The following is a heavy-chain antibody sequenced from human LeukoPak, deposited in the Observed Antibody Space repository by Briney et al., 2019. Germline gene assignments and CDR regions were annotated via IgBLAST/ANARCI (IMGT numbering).Heavy chain of an antibody. CDR1: GGSFSGYY. Sequence: SETLSLTCAVYGGSFSGYYWSWIRQPPGKGLEWIGEINHSGSTNHNPSLKSRVTISVDTSKNQFSLKLSSVTAADTAVYYCARSVVVTAIHLDVWGQGTMVTVSS. V-gene: IGHV4-34*01. D-gene: IGHD2-21*02. CDR2: INHSGST. J-gene: IGHJ6*02. CDR3: ARSVVVTAIHLDV.